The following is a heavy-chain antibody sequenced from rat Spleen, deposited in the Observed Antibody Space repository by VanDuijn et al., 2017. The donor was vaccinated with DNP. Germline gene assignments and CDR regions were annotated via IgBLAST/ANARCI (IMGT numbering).Heavy chain of an antibody. V-gene: IGHV5-7*01. CDR1: GFTFSDYN. CDR2: ISASGTRT. CDR3: AREREYMFDY. D-gene: IGHD1-11*01. J-gene: IGHJ2*01. Sequence: EVQLVESGGGLVQPGRSLKLSCAASGFTFSDYNMAWVRQAPKKGLEWVATISASGTRTYYPDSVKDRFTISRDNAKRSLYLQMNSLMSEDSATYYCAREREYMFDYWGQGVMVTVSS.